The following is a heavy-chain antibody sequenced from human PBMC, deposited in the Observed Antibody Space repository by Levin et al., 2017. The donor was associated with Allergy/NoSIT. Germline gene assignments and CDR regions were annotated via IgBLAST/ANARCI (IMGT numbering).Heavy chain of an antibody. D-gene: IGHD6-13*01. V-gene: IGHV4-39*01. CDR2: IYYSGST. CDR1: GGSISSSSYY. Sequence: SETLSLTCTVSGGSISSSSYYWGWIRQPPGKGLEWIGSIYYSGSTYYNPSLKSRVTISVDTSKNQFSLKLSSVTAADTAVYYCAHSSSWYNWFDPWGQGTLVTVSS. J-gene: IGHJ5*02. CDR3: AHSSSWYNWFDP.